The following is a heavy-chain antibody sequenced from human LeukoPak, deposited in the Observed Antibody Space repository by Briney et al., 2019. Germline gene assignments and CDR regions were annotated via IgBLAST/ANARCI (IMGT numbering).Heavy chain of an antibody. CDR2: INHSGST. D-gene: IGHD3-10*01. V-gene: IGHV4-34*01. CDR1: GGSFSGYY. CDR3: ARGRGSLDY. Sequence: TTSETLSLTCAVYGGSFSGYYWNCFRQPPGKGLEWIGEINHSGSTNYKPSLKSRVTISVDTSKNQFSLKLSSVTAADTAVYYCARGRGSLDYWGQGTLVTVSS. J-gene: IGHJ4*02.